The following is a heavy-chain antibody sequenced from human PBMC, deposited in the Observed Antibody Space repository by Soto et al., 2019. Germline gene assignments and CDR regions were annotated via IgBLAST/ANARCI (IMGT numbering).Heavy chain of an antibody. V-gene: IGHV1-69*04. J-gene: IGHJ5*01. CDR1: GDTFTTYT. Sequence: QVQLVQSGAELKKAGSSVNVSCQASGDTFTTYTISWVRQAPGQGPEWMGRIIPNLGITNYARKFQGRFAIIADTSSNIVYMELSSLKYDDTAVYRCARVHRFSRSQAFDSWGQGTLVTVSS. CDR2: IIPNLGIT. D-gene: IGHD3-10*01. CDR3: ARVHRFSRSQAFDS.